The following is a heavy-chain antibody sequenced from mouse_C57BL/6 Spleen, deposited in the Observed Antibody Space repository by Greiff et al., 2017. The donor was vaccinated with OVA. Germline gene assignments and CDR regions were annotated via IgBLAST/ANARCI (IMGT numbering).Heavy chain of an antibody. J-gene: IGHJ4*01. V-gene: IGHV1-43*01. D-gene: IGHD1-1*01. CDR1: GYSFTGYY. CDR2: INPSTGGT. CDR3: AITTVDAMDY. Sequence: DVQLQESGPELVKPGASVKISCKASGYSFTGYYMHWVKQSSEKSLEWIGEINPSTGGTSYNQKFKGKATLTVDKSSSTAYMQLKSLTSEDSAVYYCAITTVDAMDYWGQGTSVTVSS.